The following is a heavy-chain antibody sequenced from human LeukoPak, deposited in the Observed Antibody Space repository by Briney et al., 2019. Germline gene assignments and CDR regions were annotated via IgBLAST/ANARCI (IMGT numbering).Heavy chain of an antibody. D-gene: IGHD5-18*01. CDR1: GFTFSSYG. V-gene: IGHV3-23*01. CDR2: ISGSGGST. CDR3: ARGMGYSYGLD. Sequence: GGSLRLSCAASGFTFSSYGMSWVRQAPGKGLEWVSGISGSGGSTYYADSVKGRFTISRDNSKNTLYLQMNSLRAEDTAVYYCARGMGYSYGLDWGQGTLVTVSS. J-gene: IGHJ4*02.